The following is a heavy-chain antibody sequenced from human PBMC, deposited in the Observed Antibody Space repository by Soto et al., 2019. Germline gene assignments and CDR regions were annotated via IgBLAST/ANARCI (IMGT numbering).Heavy chain of an antibody. Sequence: EVQLLESGGDLVQPGGSLRLSCVASGLTFSSYAMSWVRQAPGKGLEWVSSISSTTNYIYYGDSMKGRFTISRDNAKNSLYLEMNSLRAEDTAVYYCARESEDLTSNFDYWGQGTLVTVSS. CDR3: ARESEDLTSNFDY. CDR1: GLTFSSYA. V-gene: IGHV3-21*06. J-gene: IGHJ4*02. CDR2: ISSTTNYI.